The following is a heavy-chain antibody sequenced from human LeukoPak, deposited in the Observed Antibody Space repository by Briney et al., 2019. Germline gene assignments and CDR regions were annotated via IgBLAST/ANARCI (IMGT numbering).Heavy chain of an antibody. CDR1: GGSISSYY. Sequence: SETLSLTCTVSGGSISSYYWSWIRQPAGKGLEWIGRIYTSGSTNYNPSLKSRVTISVDTSKNQFSLKLSSVTAADTAVYYCARVQLRYFDWLLYPDAFDIWGQGTMVTVSS. V-gene: IGHV4-4*07. D-gene: IGHD3-9*01. CDR2: IYTSGST. CDR3: ARVQLRYFDWLLYPDAFDI. J-gene: IGHJ3*02.